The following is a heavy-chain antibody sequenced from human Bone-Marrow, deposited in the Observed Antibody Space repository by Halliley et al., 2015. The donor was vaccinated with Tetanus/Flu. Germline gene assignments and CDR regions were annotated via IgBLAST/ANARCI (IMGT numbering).Heavy chain of an antibody. Sequence: TLSLTCTVSAGSITTSNWWSWVRQPPGKGLEWIGEIYHGGAFNYAPALESRVTTPVDKSKNQFSLTLTSLTAADTAVYFCAGHLATRGTRGFDSWGQGVLVTVSS. V-gene: IGHV4-4*01. CDR3: AGHLATRGTRGFDS. CDR1: AGSITTSNW. CDR2: IYHGGAF. J-gene: IGHJ4*02. D-gene: IGHD3-10*01.